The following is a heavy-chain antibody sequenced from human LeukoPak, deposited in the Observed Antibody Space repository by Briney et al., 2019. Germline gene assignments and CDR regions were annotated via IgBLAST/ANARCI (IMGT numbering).Heavy chain of an antibody. CDR1: GGSFSGYY. V-gene: IGHV4-34*01. D-gene: IGHD2-2*01. J-gene: IGHJ6*03. Sequence: SETLSLTCAVYGGSFSGYYWSWIRQPPGKGLEWIGEINHSGSTNYNPSLKSRVTISVDTSKNQFSLKLSSVTAADTAVYYCARGLGGTKFPSYYYYMDVWGKGTTVTVSS. CDR3: ARGLGGTKFPSYYYYMDV. CDR2: INHSGST.